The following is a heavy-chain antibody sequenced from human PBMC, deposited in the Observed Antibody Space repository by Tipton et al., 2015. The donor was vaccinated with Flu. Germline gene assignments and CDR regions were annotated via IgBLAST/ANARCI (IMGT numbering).Heavy chain of an antibody. CDR3: VGGMDDDFDI. D-gene: IGHD3-10*01. CDR2: MNPYSGNT. Sequence: QVQLVQSGAEVKKPGASVKVSCKASGYTFTNYEINWVRQATGQGLEWMGWMNPYSGNTDYAQKFQGRVTMTRNTSISTAYMELSSRRSEGTAVYYCVGGMDDDFDIWGQGTMVTVSS. CDR1: GYTFTNYE. J-gene: IGHJ3*02. V-gene: IGHV1-8*01.